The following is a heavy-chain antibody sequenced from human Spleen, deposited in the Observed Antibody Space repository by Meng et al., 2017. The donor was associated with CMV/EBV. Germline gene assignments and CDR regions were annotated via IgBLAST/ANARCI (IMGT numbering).Heavy chain of an antibody. J-gene: IGHJ4*02. CDR3: ARVYYDTSGSSHYFDF. Sequence: ASVKVSCKASGYTFTGYYMHWVRQAPGQGLEWMGWINPYTGGTNYPQKFQGRVTITRDTSISTAYMDLSRLRSDDTAVYYCARVYYDTSGSSHYFDFWGQETLVTVSS. CDR1: GYTFTGYY. D-gene: IGHD3-22*01. V-gene: IGHV1-2*02. CDR2: INPYTGGT.